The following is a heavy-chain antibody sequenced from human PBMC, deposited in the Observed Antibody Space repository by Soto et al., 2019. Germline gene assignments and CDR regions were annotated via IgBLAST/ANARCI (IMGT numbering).Heavy chain of an antibody. Sequence: QVQLVQSGAEVKKPGASVKVSCKASGYTFTSYGISWVRQAPGQGLEWMGWISAYNGNTNYAQKLQGRVTMTTDTSTSTAYMELRSLRSDDTAVYYCAREGSIAVAGTIIGAFDIWGQGTMVTVSS. J-gene: IGHJ3*02. CDR3: AREGSIAVAGTIIGAFDI. D-gene: IGHD6-19*01. CDR2: ISAYNGNT. V-gene: IGHV1-18*04. CDR1: GYTFTSYG.